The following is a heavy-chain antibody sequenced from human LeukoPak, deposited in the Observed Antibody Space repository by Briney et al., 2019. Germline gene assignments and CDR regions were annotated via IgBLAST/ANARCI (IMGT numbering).Heavy chain of an antibody. J-gene: IGHJ4*02. CDR2: ISYDGSNK. D-gene: IGHD2-15*01. V-gene: IGHV3-30*18. CDR3: AKLPHCSGGSCYENFDY. Sequence: GGSLRLSCAAPGFTFSSYSMNWVRLAPGKGLEWVAVISYDGSNKYYADSVKGRFTISRDNSKNTLYLQMNSLRAEDTAVYYCAKLPHCSGGSCYENFDYWGQGTLVTVSS. CDR1: GFTFSSYS.